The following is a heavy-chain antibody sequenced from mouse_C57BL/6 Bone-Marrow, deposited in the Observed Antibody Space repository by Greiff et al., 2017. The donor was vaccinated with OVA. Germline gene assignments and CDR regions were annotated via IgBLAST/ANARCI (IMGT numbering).Heavy chain of an antibody. Sequence: ESGPGLVKPSQSLSLTCSVTGYSITSGYYWNWIRQFPGNKLEWMGYISYDGSNNYNPSLKNRSSITRDTTKNQLFLKLNSVTTEDTATYDCARVDTTRYYFDYWGQGTTLTVSS. CDR2: ISYDGSN. V-gene: IGHV3-6*01. D-gene: IGHD2-12*01. J-gene: IGHJ2*01. CDR3: ARVDTTRYYFDY. CDR1: GYSITSGYY.